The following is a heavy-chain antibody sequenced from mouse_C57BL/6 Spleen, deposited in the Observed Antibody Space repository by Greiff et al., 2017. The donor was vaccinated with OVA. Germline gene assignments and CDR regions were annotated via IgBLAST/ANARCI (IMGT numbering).Heavy chain of an antibody. CDR2: ISSGGDYI. CDR1: GFTFSSYA. Sequence: EVKVVESGEGLVKPGGSLKLSCAASGFTFSSYAMSWVRQTPEKRLEWVAYISSGGDYIYYADTVKGRFTISRDNARNTLYLQMSSLKSEDTAMYYCTRDNYGREFDYWGQGTTLTVSS. V-gene: IGHV5-9-1*02. D-gene: IGHD1-1*01. J-gene: IGHJ2*01. CDR3: TRDNYGREFDY.